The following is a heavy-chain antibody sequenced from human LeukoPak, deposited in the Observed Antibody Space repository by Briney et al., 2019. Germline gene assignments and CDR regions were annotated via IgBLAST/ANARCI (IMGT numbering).Heavy chain of an antibody. CDR3: ARDLGGHGNWFDP. V-gene: IGHV1-69*06. CDR2: IIPLFDRS. CDR1: GGTFSSYV. J-gene: IGHJ5*02. Sequence: GASVKVSCKASGGTFSSYVITWVRQAPGQGLEWMGGIIPLFDRSNYAQNFQGRVTITADKSTSTAYMELSSLRSEDTAVYYCARDLGGHGNWFDPWGQGTLVTVSS.